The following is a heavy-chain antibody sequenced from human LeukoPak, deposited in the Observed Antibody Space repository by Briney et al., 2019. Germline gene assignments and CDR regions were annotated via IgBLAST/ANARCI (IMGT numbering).Heavy chain of an antibody. CDR1: GFTFSSYS. CDR2: ISSSSSYI. CDR3: ARDARVSSTSCPGY. D-gene: IGHD2-2*01. J-gene: IGHJ4*02. V-gene: IGHV3-21*01. Sequence: GGSLRLSCAASGFTFSSYSMNWVRQAPGKGLEWVSSISSSSSYIYYADSVKGRFTISRDKAKNSLYLQMNSLRAEDTAVYYCARDARVSSTSCPGYWGQGTLVTVSS.